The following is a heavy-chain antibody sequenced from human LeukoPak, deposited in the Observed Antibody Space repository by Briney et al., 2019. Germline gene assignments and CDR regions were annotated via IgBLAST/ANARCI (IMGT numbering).Heavy chain of an antibody. CDR2: ITGSGGST. Sequence: GGSLRLSCAASGFTFSSYAMTWVRQAPGKGLEWVSAITGSGGSTYYADSVKGRFTISRDNSKNTLYLQMNSLRAEDTAIYYCAKNGDRGAYCTGGTCYPYFYYYMDVWGKGTTVTI. J-gene: IGHJ6*03. CDR1: GFTFSSYA. V-gene: IGHV3-23*01. D-gene: IGHD2-15*01. CDR3: AKNGDRGAYCTGGTCYPYFYYYMDV.